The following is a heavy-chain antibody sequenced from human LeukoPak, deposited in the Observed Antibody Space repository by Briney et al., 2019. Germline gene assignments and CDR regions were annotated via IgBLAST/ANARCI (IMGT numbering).Heavy chain of an antibody. CDR3: ARDWGGYDKGPVNYSDY. V-gene: IGHV4-34*01. CDR1: GGSFSGYY. D-gene: IGHD3-16*01. CDR2: INHSGST. J-gene: IGHJ4*02. Sequence: KASETLSLTCAVYGGSFSGYYWSWIRQPPGKGLEWIGEINHSGSTNYNPSLKSRVTISVDTSKNQFSLKLSSVTAADTAVYYCARDWGGYDKGPVNYSDYWGQGTLVTVSS.